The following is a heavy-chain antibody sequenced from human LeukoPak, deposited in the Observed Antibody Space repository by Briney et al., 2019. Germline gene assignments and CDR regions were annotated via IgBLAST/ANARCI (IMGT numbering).Heavy chain of an antibody. CDR2: INPNSGGT. V-gene: IGHV1-2*02. J-gene: IGHJ3*02. CDR1: GHTFTGYY. Sequence: ASVKVSCKASGHTFTGYYMHWVRQAPGQGLEWMGWINPNSGGTNYAQKFQGRVTMTRDTSISTAYMELSRLRSDDTAVYYCARVLTGENAFDIWGQGTMVTVSS. CDR3: ARVLTGENAFDI. D-gene: IGHD7-27*01.